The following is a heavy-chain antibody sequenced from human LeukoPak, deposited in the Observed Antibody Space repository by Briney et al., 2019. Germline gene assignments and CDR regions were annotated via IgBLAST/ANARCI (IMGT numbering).Heavy chain of an antibody. Sequence: GGSLRLSCAASGFTFSNAWMSWVRQAPGKGLEWVGRIKSKTDGGTTDYAAPVKGRFTISRDDSKNTLYLQMNSLKTEDTAVYYCTTELCSGGSCYYFDYWGQGTLVTVSS. CDR3: TTELCSGGSCYYFDY. CDR1: GFTFSNAW. V-gene: IGHV3-15*01. J-gene: IGHJ4*02. CDR2: IKSKTDGGTT. D-gene: IGHD2-15*01.